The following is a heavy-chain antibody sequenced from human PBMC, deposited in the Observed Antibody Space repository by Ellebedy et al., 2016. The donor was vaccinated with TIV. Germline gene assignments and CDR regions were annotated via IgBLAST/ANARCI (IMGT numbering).Heavy chain of an antibody. J-gene: IGHJ1*01. CDR2: INPNSGGT. CDR3: ARDRGERPELGDFQH. CDR1: GYTFTGYY. Sequence: AASVKVSCKASGYTFTGYYMHWLRQAPGQGLEWMGWINPNSGGTNYAQKFQGRVTMTTDTSTSTAYMELSSLRSEDTAVYYCARDRGERPELGDFQHWGQGTLVTVSS. V-gene: IGHV1-2*02. D-gene: IGHD1-26*01.